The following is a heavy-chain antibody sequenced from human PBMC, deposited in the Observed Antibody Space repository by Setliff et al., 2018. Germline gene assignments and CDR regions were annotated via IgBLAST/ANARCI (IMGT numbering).Heavy chain of an antibody. D-gene: IGHD1-7*01. V-gene: IGHV4-30-2*01. CDR3: ARNWHWGFDP. J-gene: IGHJ5*02. CDR1: GGSITSGGYS. CDR2: IYQSGTT. Sequence: SETLSLTCVVSGGSITSGGYSWSWIRQPPGKGLEWIGYIYQSGTTYYNPSLKTRVTISIYKSKNQLSLDLTSVTAADTAVYYCARNWHWGFDPWGRGALVTVSS.